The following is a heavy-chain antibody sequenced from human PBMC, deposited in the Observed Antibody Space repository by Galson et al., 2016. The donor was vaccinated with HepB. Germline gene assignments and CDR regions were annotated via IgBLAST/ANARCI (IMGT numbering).Heavy chain of an antibody. V-gene: IGHV4-59*06. CDR1: GGSISSYY. Sequence: SETLSLTCTVSGGSISSYYWSWIRQPPGKGLEWIGYIYYSGSTYYNPSLKSRVTISVDTSKNQFSLKLSSVTAADTAVYYCASLETRAHYYYHMDVWGKGTTVTISS. CDR3: ASLETRAHYYYHMDV. J-gene: IGHJ6*03. CDR2: IYYSGST.